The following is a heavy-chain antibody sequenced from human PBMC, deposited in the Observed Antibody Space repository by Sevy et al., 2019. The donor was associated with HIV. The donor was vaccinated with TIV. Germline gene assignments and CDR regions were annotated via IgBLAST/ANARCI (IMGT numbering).Heavy chain of an antibody. CDR1: GYTFTGYY. V-gene: IGHV1-2*02. Sequence: ASVKVSCKASGYTFTGYYMHWVRQAPGQGLQWMGWINPDSGGPNYAPKFQGRVTLTRETSISTAYMGLSRLKSDDTAVYYCVRDDRDGYFEYWGQGTLVTVSS. CDR3: VRDDRDGYFEY. CDR2: INPDSGGP. J-gene: IGHJ4*02.